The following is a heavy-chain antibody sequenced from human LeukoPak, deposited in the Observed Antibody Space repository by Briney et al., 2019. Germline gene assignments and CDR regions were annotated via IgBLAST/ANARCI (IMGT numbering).Heavy chain of an antibody. CDR1: GFTFSSYT. CDR3: AREQTDDMDV. J-gene: IGHJ6*02. V-gene: IGHV3-30-3*01. Sequence: GGPLRLSCAASGFTFSSYTMDWVRQAPGKGLEWVAFISDDGSNKNYADSVKGRFTISRDNSKNTLYLQMNSLRAEDTAVYYCAREQTDDMDVWGQGATVSVSS. CDR2: ISDDGSNK.